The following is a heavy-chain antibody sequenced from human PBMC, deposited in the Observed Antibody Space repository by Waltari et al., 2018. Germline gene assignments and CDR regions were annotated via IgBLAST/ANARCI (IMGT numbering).Heavy chain of an antibody. V-gene: IGHV1-69*05. Sequence: QVQLVQSGAEVKKPGSSVKVSCKASGGTFSSYAISWVRQAPGQGLEWMGGIIPIFGTANYAQNFQGRVKITTDESTSTAYMELSSLRSEDTAVYYCAREPVGVNAFDIWGQGTMVTVSS. D-gene: IGHD1-26*01. CDR1: GGTFSSYA. CDR3: AREPVGVNAFDI. J-gene: IGHJ3*02. CDR2: IIPIFGTA.